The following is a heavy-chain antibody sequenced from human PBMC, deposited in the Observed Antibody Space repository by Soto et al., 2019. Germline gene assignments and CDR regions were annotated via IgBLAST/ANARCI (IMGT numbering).Heavy chain of an antibody. V-gene: IGHV3-30*18. J-gene: IGHJ6*02. CDR3: AKDKDTAMAPYYYYGMDV. CDR1: GFTFSSNG. D-gene: IGHD5-18*01. Sequence: PGGSLRLSCAASGFTFSSNGMHWVRQAPGKWLEWVAVISYDGSNKYYADSVKGRFTISRDNSKNTLYLQMNSLRAEDTAVYYCAKDKDTAMAPYYYYGMDVWGQGTTVTVSS. CDR2: ISYDGSNK.